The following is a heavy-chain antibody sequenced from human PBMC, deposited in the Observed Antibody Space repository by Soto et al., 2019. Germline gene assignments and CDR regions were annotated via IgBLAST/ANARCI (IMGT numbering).Heavy chain of an antibody. CDR1: GFTFSSYS. Sequence: GGSLRLSCAASGFTFSSYSMNWVRQAPGKGLEWVSSISSSSSYIYYADSVKGRFTISRDNAKNSLYLQMNSLRAEDTAVYYCARGRSRIAAAGTDYYYYMDVWGKGTTVTVSS. CDR2: ISSSSSYI. V-gene: IGHV3-21*01. D-gene: IGHD6-13*01. CDR3: ARGRSRIAAAGTDYYYYMDV. J-gene: IGHJ6*03.